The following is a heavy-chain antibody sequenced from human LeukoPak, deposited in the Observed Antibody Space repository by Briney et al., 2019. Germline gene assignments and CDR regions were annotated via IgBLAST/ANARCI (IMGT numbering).Heavy chain of an antibody. Sequence: SGGSLRLSCAASGFTFSSYGMHWVRQAPGKGLEWVAVIWYDGSNKYYADSVKGRFTISRDNSKNTLYLQMNSLRAEDTAVYYCAREHIVVVTATLDVWGQGTTVTVSS. CDR2: IWYDGSNK. CDR3: AREHIVVVTATLDV. J-gene: IGHJ6*02. V-gene: IGHV3-33*08. CDR1: GFTFSSYG. D-gene: IGHD2-21*02.